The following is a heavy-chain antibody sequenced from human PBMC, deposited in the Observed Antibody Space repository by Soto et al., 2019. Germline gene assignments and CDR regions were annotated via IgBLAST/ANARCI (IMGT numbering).Heavy chain of an antibody. J-gene: IGHJ4*02. Sequence: QVQLVQSGAEVKKPGSSVKVSCKASGGTFSSYTISWVRQAPGQGLEWMEMIIPILVIANYAQNFQGRVTIPADKSTSTAYMELSSLRAEDPAAYYCARIGDDTANYWGPVTLVTVSS. CDR2: IIPILVIA. CDR1: GGTFSSYT. D-gene: IGHD5-18*01. V-gene: IGHV1-69*02. CDR3: ARIGDDTANY.